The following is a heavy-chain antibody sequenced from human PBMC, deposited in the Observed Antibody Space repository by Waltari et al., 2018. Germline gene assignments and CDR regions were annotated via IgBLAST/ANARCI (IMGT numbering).Heavy chain of an antibody. V-gene: IGHV3-9*01. D-gene: IGHD6-13*01. Sequence: EVQLVESGGGLVQPGRSLRLSCAASGFTYAGSAMHWVRQAPGKGLEGVSGSSWNMGSIGYADSVKGRFTISRDNAKNSLYLQMNSLRAEDTALYYCAKDRGDGSSWFDYWGQGTLVTVSS. CDR1: GFTYAGSA. CDR2: SSWNMGSI. CDR3: AKDRGDGSSWFDY. J-gene: IGHJ4*02.